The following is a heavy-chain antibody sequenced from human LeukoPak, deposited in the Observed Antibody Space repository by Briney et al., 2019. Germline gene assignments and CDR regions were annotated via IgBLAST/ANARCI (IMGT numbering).Heavy chain of an antibody. D-gene: IGHD3-3*01. V-gene: IGHV3-48*01. CDR3: ARDFGSSYSFDY. CDR1: GFIFSDYN. J-gene: IGHJ4*02. Sequence: GGSLRLSCEASGFIFSDYNMNWVRQAPGKGLEWLSYIDSSSSTIYYADSVKGRFTISRDNAKNSLYLQMNSLRAEDTAVYYCARDFGSSYSFDYWGQGTLVTVSS. CDR2: IDSSSSTI.